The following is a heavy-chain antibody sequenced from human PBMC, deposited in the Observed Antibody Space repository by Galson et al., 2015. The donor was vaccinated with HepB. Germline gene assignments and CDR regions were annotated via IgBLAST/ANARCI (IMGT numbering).Heavy chain of an antibody. CDR2: ISYDGSNK. D-gene: IGHD4-17*01. CDR3: AREKSGDLGSAFDI. CDR1: GFTFSSYG. Sequence: SLRLSCAASGFTFSSYGMHWVRQAPGKGLEWVAVISYDGSNKYYADSVKGRFTISRDNSKNTLYLQMNSLRAEDTAVYYCAREKSGDLGSAFDIWGQGTMVTVSS. V-gene: IGHV3-30*03. J-gene: IGHJ3*02.